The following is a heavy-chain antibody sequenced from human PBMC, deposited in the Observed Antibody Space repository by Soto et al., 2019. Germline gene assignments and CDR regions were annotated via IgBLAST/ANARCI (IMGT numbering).Heavy chain of an antibody. CDR1: GYTFTGYY. J-gene: IGHJ6*02. D-gene: IGHD5-18*01. CDR2: INPNSGGT. Sequence: QVQLVQSGAEVKKPGASVKVSCKASGYTFTGYYMHWVRQAPGQGLEWMGWINPNSGGTNYAQKFQGWVTMTRDPSISTAYMELSRLRSDDTAVYYCARDVKGYSYGYYYYYGMDVWGQGTTVTVSS. V-gene: IGHV1-2*04. CDR3: ARDVKGYSYGYYYYYGMDV.